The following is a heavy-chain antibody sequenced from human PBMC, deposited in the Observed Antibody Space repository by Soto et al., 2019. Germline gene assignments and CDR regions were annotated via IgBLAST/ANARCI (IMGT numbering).Heavy chain of an antibody. V-gene: IGHV4-39*01. Sequence: SETLSLTCSVSGGFVSSSSYSWGWIRQSPGKGLEWIGTIYSSENTYYNPSLLSRVTISVDTSKNEFSLKLSSVTAADTAVYYCARQWGDYVCDYWGQGTLVAAPQ. J-gene: IGHJ4*02. D-gene: IGHD3-16*01. CDR2: IYSSENT. CDR3: ARQWGDYVCDY. CDR1: GGFVSSSSYS.